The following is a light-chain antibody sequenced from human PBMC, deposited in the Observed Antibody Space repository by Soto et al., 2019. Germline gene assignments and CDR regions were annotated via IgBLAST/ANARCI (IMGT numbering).Light chain of an antibody. CDR3: QHYGGSFI. Sequence: EIVLTQSPGTLSLSPGEGATVSCRVSQSINSKSLVRYQRKFGQAPRLLIYNTSSRATGIPDRFSGSGSGTDFTLSISRLEPEDFAVYYCQHYGGSFIFGPGTKVDIK. V-gene: IGKV3-20*01. J-gene: IGKJ3*01. CDR1: QSINSKS. CDR2: NTS.